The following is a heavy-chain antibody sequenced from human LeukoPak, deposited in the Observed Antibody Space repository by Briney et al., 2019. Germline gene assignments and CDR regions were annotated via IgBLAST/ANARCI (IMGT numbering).Heavy chain of an antibody. CDR3: AKDFGIGYYYDSSDWALDI. Sequence: GGSLRLSCAASGFTFSSYAMSWVRQAPGKGLEWVSAISGSGGSTYYADSVKGRSTISRDNSKNTLYLQMTSLPAEDTAVYYCAKDFGIGYYYDSSDWALDIWGQGTMVTVSS. J-gene: IGHJ3*02. V-gene: IGHV3-23*01. CDR2: ISGSGGST. D-gene: IGHD3-22*01. CDR1: GFTFSSYA.